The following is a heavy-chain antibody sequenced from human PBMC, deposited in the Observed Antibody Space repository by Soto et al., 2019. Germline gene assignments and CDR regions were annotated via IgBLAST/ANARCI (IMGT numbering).Heavy chain of an antibody. CDR3: ARASKRWLLAPDMDV. Sequence: QVQLVQSGAEVKKPGSSVKVSCKASGGTFSSYAISWVRQAPGQGLEWMGGIIPIFGTANYAQKFQGRVTITADESPSTAYMELRSLRSDDTAVYYGARASKRWLLAPDMDVWGQGTTVTVSS. D-gene: IGHD5-12*01. CDR1: GGTFSSYA. V-gene: IGHV1-69*12. J-gene: IGHJ6*02. CDR2: IIPIFGTA.